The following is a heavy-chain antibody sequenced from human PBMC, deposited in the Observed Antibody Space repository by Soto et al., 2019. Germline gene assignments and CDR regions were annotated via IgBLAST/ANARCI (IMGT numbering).Heavy chain of an antibody. V-gene: IGHV5-51*01. Sequence: GESLKISCKGSGYSFTSYWIGWVSQMPGKGLEWMGIIYPGDSDTRYSPSFQGQVTISADKSISTAYLQWSSLKASDTAMYYCARHMRGLAQLYYYNGMDVWGQGTTVTVSS. D-gene: IGHD1-1*01. CDR3: ARHMRGLAQLYYYNGMDV. CDR1: GYSFTSYW. J-gene: IGHJ6*02. CDR2: IYPGDSDT.